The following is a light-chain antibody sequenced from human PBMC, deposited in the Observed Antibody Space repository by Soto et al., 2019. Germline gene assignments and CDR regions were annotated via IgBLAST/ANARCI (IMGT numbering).Light chain of an antibody. Sequence: DIQLTQSPSFLSASVGDRVTITCRASQDINTYLAWYQQKPGKAPQLLIFAASTLQNGVPSRFSGSGSVTEFTVTITSLQPEDFSTYYFQQRTSYPITFGQGTRLEIK. J-gene: IGKJ5*01. CDR2: AAS. V-gene: IGKV1-9*01. CDR1: QDINTY. CDR3: QQRTSYPIT.